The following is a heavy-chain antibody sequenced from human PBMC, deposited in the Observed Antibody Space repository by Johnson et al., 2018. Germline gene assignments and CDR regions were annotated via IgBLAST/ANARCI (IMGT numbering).Heavy chain of an antibody. Sequence: QVQLVESGGGLVKPGRSLRLSCGAAGFTFRTYGMHWVRQAPGKGLEWVAVVSHDGSTKWYADSVQGRFTISRDNSKNTLYLQMNSLRPEDAAIYYCTKDRLAGSSGWYYYGIDVWGQGTTGTVSS. V-gene: IGHV3-30*18. CDR2: VSHDGSTK. J-gene: IGHJ6*02. CDR1: GFTFRTYG. D-gene: IGHD6-19*01. CDR3: TKDRLAGSSGWYYYGIDV.